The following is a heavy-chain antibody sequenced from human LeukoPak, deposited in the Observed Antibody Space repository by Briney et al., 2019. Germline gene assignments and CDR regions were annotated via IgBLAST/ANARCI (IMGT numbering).Heavy chain of an antibody. D-gene: IGHD6-13*01. Sequence: GGSLRLSCAASGFTFSSYGMHWVRQAPGKGLEWVAFIRYDGSNKYYADSVKGRFTISRDNSKNTLYLQMNSLRAEGTAVYYCAKGIAAAGTGGYWGQGTLVTVSS. CDR2: IRYDGSNK. J-gene: IGHJ4*02. V-gene: IGHV3-30*02. CDR3: AKGIAAAGTGGY. CDR1: GFTFSSYG.